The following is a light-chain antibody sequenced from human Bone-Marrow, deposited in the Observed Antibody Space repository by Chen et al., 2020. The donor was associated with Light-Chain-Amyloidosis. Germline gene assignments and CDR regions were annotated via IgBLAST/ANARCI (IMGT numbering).Light chain of an antibody. CDR2: DDS. Sequence: SYVLTQPSSVSVALGQTATIACGGNNIGSTSVHWYQQTPGQASLLVVYDDSDRPSGIPERLSGSNSGNTATLTISRVEAGDEADYYCQVWDRSSDRPVFGGGTKLTVL. CDR1: NIGSTS. CDR3: QVWDRSSDRPV. V-gene: IGLV3-21*02. J-gene: IGLJ3*02.